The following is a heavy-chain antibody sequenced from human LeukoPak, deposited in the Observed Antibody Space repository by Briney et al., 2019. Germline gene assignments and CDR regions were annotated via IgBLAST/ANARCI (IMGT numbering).Heavy chain of an antibody. CDR1: GGSISSYY. D-gene: IGHD3-3*01. CDR3: ASSPAEYYDFWSGDYGMDV. V-gene: IGHV4-59*01. J-gene: IGHJ6*02. CDR2: ICYSGST. Sequence: SETLSLTCTVSGGSISSYYWSWIRQPPGKGLEWIGYICYSGSTNYNPSLKSRVTISVDTSKNQFSLKLSSVTAADTAVYYCASSPAEYYDFWSGDYGMDVWGQGTTVTVSS.